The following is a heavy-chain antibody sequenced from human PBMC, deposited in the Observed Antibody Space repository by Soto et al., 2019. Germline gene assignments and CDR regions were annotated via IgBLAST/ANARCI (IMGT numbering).Heavy chain of an antibody. CDR1: GGSGGSFSGYY. CDR3: ANPPMRRDYNGMDV. V-gene: IGHV4-34*01. Sequence: SETLSLTCAVYGGSGGSFSGYYWSWIRQPPGKGLEWIGEINHSGSTNYNPSLKSRVTISVDTSKNQFSLKLSSVTAEDTAVYYCANPPMRRDYNGMDVWGQGTTVTVSS. CDR2: INHSGST. J-gene: IGHJ6*02.